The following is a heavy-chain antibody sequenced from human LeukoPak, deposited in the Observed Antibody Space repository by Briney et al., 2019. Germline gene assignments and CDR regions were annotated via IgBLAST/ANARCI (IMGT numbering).Heavy chain of an antibody. CDR2: IWYDGNNK. J-gene: IGHJ4*02. CDR3: ASFYLTSSWYFFDY. CDR1: GFIFSSYG. Sequence: GGSLRLSCAASGFIFSSYGMHWVRQAPGKGLEWVAAIWYDGNNKYYADSVKGRFTISRDNSKNTLYLQMNSLRAEDTAVYYCASFYLTSSWYFFDYWGQGTLVTVYS. D-gene: IGHD6-13*01. V-gene: IGHV3-33*01.